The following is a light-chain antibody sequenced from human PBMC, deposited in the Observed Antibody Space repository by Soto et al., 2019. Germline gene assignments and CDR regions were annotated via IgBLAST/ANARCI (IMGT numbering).Light chain of an antibody. Sequence: EIVMTQSPATLSVSPGERATLSCRASQSVNTNLAWYQQKPGQAPSLLIYGASTRASGVPARFSGSGSGTEFTLTIGSLQSEDFAVYYCQQYTNWPPWTFGQGTKVDFK. CDR3: QQYTNWPPWT. CDR2: GAS. CDR1: QSVNTN. V-gene: IGKV3-15*01. J-gene: IGKJ1*01.